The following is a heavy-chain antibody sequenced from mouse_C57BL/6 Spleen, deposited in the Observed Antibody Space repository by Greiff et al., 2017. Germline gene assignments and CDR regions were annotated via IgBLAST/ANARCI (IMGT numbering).Heavy chain of an antibody. D-gene: IGHD2-1*01. V-gene: IGHV5-6*01. CDR1: GFTFSSYG. J-gene: IGHJ2*01. CDR2: ISSGGSYT. Sequence: EVQGVESGGDLVKPGGSLKLSCAASGFTFSSYGMSWVRQTPDKRLEWVATISSGGSYTYYPDSVKGRFTISRDNAKNTLYLQMSSLKSADTAMYYCASGGNGNYYFDYWGQGTTLTVSS. CDR3: ASGGNGNYYFDY.